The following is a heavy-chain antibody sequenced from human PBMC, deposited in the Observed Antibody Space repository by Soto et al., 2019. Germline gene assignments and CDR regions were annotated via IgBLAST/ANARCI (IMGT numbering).Heavy chain of an antibody. J-gene: IGHJ6*02. CDR1: GFTFSSYA. CDR3: ARELTYSKGYYYYGMDV. Sequence: QVQLVESGGGVVQPGRSLRLSCAASGFTFSSYAMHWVRQAPGKGLEWVAVISYDGSNKYYADSVKGRFTISRDNSKNTLYLQMSSLRAEDTAVYYCARELTYSKGYYYYGMDVWGQGTTVTVSS. D-gene: IGHD4-4*01. V-gene: IGHV3-30-3*01. CDR2: ISYDGSNK.